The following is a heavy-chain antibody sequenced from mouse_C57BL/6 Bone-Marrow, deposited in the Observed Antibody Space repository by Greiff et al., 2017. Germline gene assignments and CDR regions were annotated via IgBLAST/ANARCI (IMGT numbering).Heavy chain of an antibody. CDR2: IDPETGGT. V-gene: IGHV1-15*01. Sequence: VQLQQSGAELVRPGASVTLSCKASGYTFTDYEMHWVKQTPVHGLEWIGAIDPETGGTAYNQKFKGKAILTADKSSSTAYMELRSLTSEDSAVYYCTRRGVYYGNPFAYWGQGTLVTVSA. D-gene: IGHD2-1*01. CDR1: GYTFTDYE. CDR3: TRRGVYYGNPFAY. J-gene: IGHJ3*01.